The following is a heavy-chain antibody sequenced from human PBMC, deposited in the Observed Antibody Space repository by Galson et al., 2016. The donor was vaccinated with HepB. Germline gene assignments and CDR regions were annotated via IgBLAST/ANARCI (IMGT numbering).Heavy chain of an antibody. D-gene: IGHD1-14*01. CDR1: GFSFSSYW. CDR3: ARDLNHDTGS. Sequence: SLRLSCAASGFSFSSYWMTWVRQAPGKGLKFLANIKTDGSETYYADSVKGRFTISRDNAKNSLYLQMNGLRVEDTAVYYCARDLNHDTGSGGQGTLVTVSS. J-gene: IGHJ4*02. V-gene: IGHV3-7*01. CDR2: IKTDGSET.